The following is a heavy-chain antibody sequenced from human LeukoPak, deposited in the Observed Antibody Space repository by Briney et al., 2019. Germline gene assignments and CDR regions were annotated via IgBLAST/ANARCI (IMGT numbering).Heavy chain of an antibody. V-gene: IGHV3-30*02. Sequence: PGGSLRLSCAASGFTFSSYGMHWVRQAPGKGLEWVAFIRYDGSNTYYADSVKGRFTVSRDDSKNTLYLQMNSLRGDDTAVYYCAKDGTSYYYIYYWGQGTLVTVSS. CDR1: GFTFSSYG. CDR2: IRYDGSNT. CDR3: AKDGTSYYYIYY. J-gene: IGHJ4*02. D-gene: IGHD2/OR15-2a*01.